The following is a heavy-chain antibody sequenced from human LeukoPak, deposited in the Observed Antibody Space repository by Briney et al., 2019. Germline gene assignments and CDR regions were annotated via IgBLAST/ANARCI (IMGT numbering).Heavy chain of an antibody. Sequence: SSETLSLTCAVYGGSFSGYYWSWIRQPPGKGLEWIGEILYSGSTNYNPSLKSRVTISLDKSKNQFSLKLSSVTAADTAEYYCATYGDFPYCFYYWGQGTLVTVSS. CDR2: ILYSGST. CDR1: GGSFSGYY. D-gene: IGHD2-21*02. V-gene: IGHV4-34*12. J-gene: IGHJ4*02. CDR3: ATYGDFPYCFYY.